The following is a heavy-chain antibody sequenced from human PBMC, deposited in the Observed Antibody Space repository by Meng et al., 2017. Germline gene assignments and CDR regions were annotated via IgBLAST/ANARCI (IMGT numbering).Heavy chain of an antibody. J-gene: IGHJ4*02. D-gene: IGHD1-26*01. Sequence: GESLKISCAASGFTFSNAWMTWVRQAPGKGLEWVGRIKSKTDGGTIDYAAPVKDRFTISRDDSKNKLYLQMNRLKTEDTAVYYCTTDWTWESTHFDYWGQGTLVTVSS. CDR3: TTDWTWESTHFDY. CDR2: IKSKTDGGTI. CDR1: GFTFSNAW. V-gene: IGHV3-15*01.